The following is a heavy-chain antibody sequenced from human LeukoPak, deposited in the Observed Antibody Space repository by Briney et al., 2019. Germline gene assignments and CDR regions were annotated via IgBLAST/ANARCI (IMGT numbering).Heavy chain of an antibody. V-gene: IGHV1-8*03. J-gene: IGHJ6*03. Sequence: ASVKVSCKASGYTLTSYDINWVRQATGQGLEWMGWMNPNSGNTGYAQKFQGRVTITRSTSISTAYMELSSLRSEDTAVYYCARGLALGYQLLDYYYYYYMDVWGKGTTVTVSS. CDR2: MNPNSGNT. CDR3: ARGLALGYQLLDYYYYYYMDV. CDR1: GYTLTSYD. D-gene: IGHD2-2*01.